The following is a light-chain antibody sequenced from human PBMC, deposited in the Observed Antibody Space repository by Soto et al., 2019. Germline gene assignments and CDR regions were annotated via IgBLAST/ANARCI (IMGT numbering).Light chain of an antibody. J-gene: IGKJ1*01. CDR3: QQTYSTPWT. V-gene: IGKV1-39*01. CDR2: TAS. CDR1: QSISRY. Sequence: DIQMTQSPSSLPASIGDRFTITYQASQSISRYLNWCQEAAGKARKLLIYTASNLQSGVPSRFRGSGSGTDFTLTISSLQPEDFATYYCQQTYSTPWTFGQGTKVDI.